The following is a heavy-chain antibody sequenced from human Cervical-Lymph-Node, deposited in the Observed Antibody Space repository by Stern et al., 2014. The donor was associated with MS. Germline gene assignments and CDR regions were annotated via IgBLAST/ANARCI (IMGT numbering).Heavy chain of an antibody. D-gene: IGHD2/OR15-2a*01. CDR1: GGTNITYP. V-gene: IGHV1-69*01. CDR3: ARGRTRVELAGRYLDY. CDR2: IIPMFCAS. J-gene: IGHJ4*02. Sequence: QVQLVQSGAEVKKPGSSVKVSCKASGGTNITYPISWVRQAPGHGLELLGVIIPMFCASKYYKNFEGRVPITEADYPRTAYMELNSLTPQDTAVYYCARGRTRVELAGRYLDYWGQGTRVTVSS.